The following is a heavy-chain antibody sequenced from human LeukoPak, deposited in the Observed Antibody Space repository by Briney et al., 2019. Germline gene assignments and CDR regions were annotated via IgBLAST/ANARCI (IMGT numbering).Heavy chain of an antibody. J-gene: IGHJ5*02. CDR2: INGDGSSS. V-gene: IGHV3-74*01. CDR1: GFTLSDYW. Sequence: GGSLRLSCAASGFTLSDYWMHWVRQAPGKGLVWVARINGDGSSSTYADTVKGQFTISRDNAKNTLYLQMSSLRVEDTAVYYCARDPRNMGLDPWGQGTLVTVSS. CDR3: ARDPRNMGLDP. D-gene: IGHD1-14*01.